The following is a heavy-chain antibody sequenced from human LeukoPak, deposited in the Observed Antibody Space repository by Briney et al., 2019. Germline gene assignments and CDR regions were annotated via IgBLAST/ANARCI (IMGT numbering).Heavy chain of an antibody. V-gene: IGHV4-61*02. CDR3: ARAAYYYDSSGYYYDRAFDI. D-gene: IGHD3-22*01. CDR1: GGSISSGSYY. J-gene: IGHJ3*02. Sequence: NSSETLSLTCTVSGGSISSGSYYWSWIRQPAGKGLEWIGRIYTSGSTNYNPSLKSRVTISVDTSKNQFSLKLSSVTAADTAVYYCARAAYYYDSSGYYYDRAFDIWGQGTMVTVSS. CDR2: IYTSGST.